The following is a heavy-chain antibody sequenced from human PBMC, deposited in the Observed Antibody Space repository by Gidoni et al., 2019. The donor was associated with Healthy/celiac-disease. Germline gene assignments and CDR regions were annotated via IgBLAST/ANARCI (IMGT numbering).Heavy chain of an antibody. J-gene: IGHJ4*02. D-gene: IGHD3-22*01. CDR1: GGSISSSSYY. CDR3: ARRRLDSSGSTWFDY. Sequence: QLQLQESGPGLVKPSETLSLTCTVSGGSISSSSYYWGWIRQPPGKGLEWIGSIYYSGSTYYNPSLKSRVTISVDTSKNQFSLKLSSVTAADTAVYYCARRRLDSSGSTWFDYWGQGTLVTVSS. V-gene: IGHV4-39*01. CDR2: IYYSGST.